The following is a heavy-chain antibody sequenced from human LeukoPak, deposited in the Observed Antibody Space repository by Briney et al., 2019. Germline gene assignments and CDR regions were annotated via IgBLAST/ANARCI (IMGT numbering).Heavy chain of an antibody. D-gene: IGHD2-2*02. CDR1: GYSFTNYW. J-gene: IGHJ4*02. CDR3: ARRGDYCSSTSCYMIGPDY. Sequence: GESLKISCKGSGYSFTNYWIGWVRQVPGKDLEYMGIIYPGDSETKYSPSFQGQVTISDDKSISPGYLQWSSLKASDTAMYYCARRGDYCSSTSCYMIGPDYWGQGTLVTVSS. V-gene: IGHV5-51*01. CDR2: IYPGDSET.